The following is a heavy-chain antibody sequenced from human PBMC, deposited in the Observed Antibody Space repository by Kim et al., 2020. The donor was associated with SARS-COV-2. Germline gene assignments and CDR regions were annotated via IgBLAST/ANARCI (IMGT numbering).Heavy chain of an antibody. J-gene: IGHJ3*02. Sequence: YADSVKGRFTISRDNSKNTLYLQMNSLRAEDTAVYYCAREGGSYGAAFDIWGQGTMVTVSS. CDR3: AREGGSYGAAFDI. D-gene: IGHD1-26*01. V-gene: IGHV3-33*01.